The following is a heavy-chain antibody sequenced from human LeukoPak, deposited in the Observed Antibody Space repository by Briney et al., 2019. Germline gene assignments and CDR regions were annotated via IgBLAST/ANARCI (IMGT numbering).Heavy chain of an antibody. J-gene: IGHJ5*02. V-gene: IGHV5-51*01. CDR2: IYPGDSDT. CDR3: AIFDFLFGEIDNWFDP. Sequence: GESLKISCKGSGYNFTIYWIGWVRPMPGKGLEWMGIIYPGDSDTRYSPSFQGQVTISADKSISTAYLQWSSLKASDTAMYYCAIFDFLFGEIDNWFDPWGQGTQVTVSS. CDR1: GYNFTIYW. D-gene: IGHD3-16*01.